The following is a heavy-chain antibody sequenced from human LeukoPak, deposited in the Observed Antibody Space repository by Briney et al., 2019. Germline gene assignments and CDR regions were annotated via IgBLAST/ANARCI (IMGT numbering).Heavy chain of an antibody. CDR1: GGSITTGSYY. J-gene: IGHJ5*02. D-gene: IGHD2/OR15-2a*01. CDR2: IYYTGTT. CDR3: VRTFYHESTIFP. Sequence: SETLSLTCTVSGGSITTGSYYWGWIRPPPGKGLEWIASIYYTGTTYYNPSLKSRVTISVDTSKNQFSLRLTSVTAADTAVYFCVRTFYHESTIFPWGQGTLVTVSS. V-gene: IGHV4-39*01.